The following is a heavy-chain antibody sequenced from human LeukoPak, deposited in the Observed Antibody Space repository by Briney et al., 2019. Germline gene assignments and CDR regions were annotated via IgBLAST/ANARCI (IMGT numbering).Heavy chain of an antibody. J-gene: IGHJ6*02. CDR2: IKPDGSEK. CDR1: GFPFSVYW. D-gene: IGHD2-15*01. Sequence: GGSLRLSCAASGFPFSVYWMSWVRQAPGKGLEWVGNIKPDGSEKYYADSVKGRFTFSRDNAKNSLYLQMNSLKAEDTAVYYCAGLYYYGMDVWGQGTTVTVPS. V-gene: IGHV3-7*01. CDR3: AGLYYYGMDV.